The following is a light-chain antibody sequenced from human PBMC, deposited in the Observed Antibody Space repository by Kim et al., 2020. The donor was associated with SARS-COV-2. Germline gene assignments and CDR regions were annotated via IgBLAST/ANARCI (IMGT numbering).Light chain of an antibody. CDR1: NSNIGSNA. V-gene: IGLV1-44*01. CDR2: STN. J-gene: IGLJ3*02. CDR3: ESWDDSLNGVL. Sequence: ELTQPPSMSGTPGQRVTISCSGGNSNIGSNAVKWYCHLPGTAPKLLIYSTNQRPSGVPDRFSGSKSGTSVSLVISGLQSEDEGDYYCESWDDSLNGVLFGGGTKVTVL.